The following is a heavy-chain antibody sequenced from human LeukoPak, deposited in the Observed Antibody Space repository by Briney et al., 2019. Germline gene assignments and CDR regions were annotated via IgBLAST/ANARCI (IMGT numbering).Heavy chain of an antibody. D-gene: IGHD3-9*01. CDR3: ARSPLPLDGWTSFNM. Sequence: GASVKVSGKASGGTFCSNAIAWVRQAPGQGLEWMGGIIPNFGSPNYAQKFQDRVTIIADETTAYMELSSLTSDDTAVYFCARSPLPLDGWTSFNMWGQGTLVTVSS. V-gene: IGHV1-69*13. CDR1: GGTFCSNA. CDR2: IIPNFGSP. J-gene: IGHJ3*02.